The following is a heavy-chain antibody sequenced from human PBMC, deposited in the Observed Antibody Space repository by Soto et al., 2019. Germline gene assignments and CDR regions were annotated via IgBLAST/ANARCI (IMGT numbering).Heavy chain of an antibody. CDR1: GFTFSSYS. J-gene: IGHJ4*02. D-gene: IGHD5-18*01. Sequence: EVQLVESGGGLVQPGGSLRLSCAASGFTFSSYSMSCVRQAPGKGLEWVANINKNGGEKYYVDSVKGRFTISRDNAKNSLYLQMNSLRAEDTAVYYCARPWDTAMVSTWNYWGQGTLVTVSS. CDR3: ARPWDTAMVSTWNY. V-gene: IGHV3-7*03. CDR2: INKNGGEK.